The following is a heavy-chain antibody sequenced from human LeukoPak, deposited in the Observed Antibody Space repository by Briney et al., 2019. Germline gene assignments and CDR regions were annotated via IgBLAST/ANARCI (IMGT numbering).Heavy chain of an antibody. CDR2: IAYDGSKK. CDR1: GFTFSSYA. D-gene: IGHD6-19*01. CDR3: AKSYDSGWYVSDY. Sequence: GRSLRLSCAASGFTFSSYAIHWVRQAPGKGLEWVAVIAYDGSKKYYADSVKGRFTISRDNAKNTVYLQMNSLRAEDTAVYYCAKSYDSGWYVSDYWGQGTLVTVSS. J-gene: IGHJ4*02. V-gene: IGHV3-30*18.